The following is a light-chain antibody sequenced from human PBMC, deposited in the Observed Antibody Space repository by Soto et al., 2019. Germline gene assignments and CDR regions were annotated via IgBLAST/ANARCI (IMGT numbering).Light chain of an antibody. V-gene: IGKV3-11*01. CDR2: DAS. CDR1: QSVSSY. Sequence: EIVFTQSPGTLSLSAGERATLSCRASQSVSSYLAWYQQKPGQAPRLLIYDASNRATGIPARFSGSGSGTDFTLTISSLEPEDFAVYYCQQRSNWPPWTFGQGTKVDIK. CDR3: QQRSNWPPWT. J-gene: IGKJ1*01.